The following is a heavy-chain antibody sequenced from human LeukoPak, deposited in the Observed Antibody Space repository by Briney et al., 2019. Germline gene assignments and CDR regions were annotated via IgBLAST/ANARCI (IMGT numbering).Heavy chain of an antibody. Sequence: GGSLRLSCAASGFTFSNYAMIWVRQPPGKGLEWVSSIFPSGGEIHYADSVRGRFTISRDNSKSTLSLQMNSLRAEDTAIYYCATYRQVLLPFESWGQGTLVTVSS. CDR3: ATYRQVLLPFES. J-gene: IGHJ4*02. CDR2: IFPSGGEI. V-gene: IGHV3-23*01. D-gene: IGHD2-8*02. CDR1: GFTFSNYA.